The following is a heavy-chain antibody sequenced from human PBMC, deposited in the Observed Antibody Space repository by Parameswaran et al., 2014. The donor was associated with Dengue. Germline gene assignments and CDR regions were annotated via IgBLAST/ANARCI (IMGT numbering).Heavy chain of an antibody. D-gene: IGHD2-15*01. CDR2: MYTGGSST. J-gene: IGHJ4*02. CDR3: AKFYPGSFATLDY. Sequence: VRQAPGKGLEWVSVMYTGGSSTYYADSVKGRFTISRDNSKNTLYLQMNSLRVEDTAIYYCAKFYPGSFATLDYWGQGTLVTVSS. V-gene: IGHV3-23*03.